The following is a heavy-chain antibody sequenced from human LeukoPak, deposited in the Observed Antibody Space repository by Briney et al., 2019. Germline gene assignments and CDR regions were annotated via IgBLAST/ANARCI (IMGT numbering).Heavy chain of an antibody. Sequence: GGSLRLSCAASGFTFSSYAMNWVRQAPGKGLEWVSHIIGSGINTDYADAAKGRFTISRDNFKDTLYLQMNTLRAEDTAVYYCVKEDTAMDHFEHWGQGTLVTVSS. CDR2: IIGSGINT. CDR3: VKEDTAMDHFEH. D-gene: IGHD5-18*01. J-gene: IGHJ4*02. CDR1: GFTFSSYA. V-gene: IGHV3-23*01.